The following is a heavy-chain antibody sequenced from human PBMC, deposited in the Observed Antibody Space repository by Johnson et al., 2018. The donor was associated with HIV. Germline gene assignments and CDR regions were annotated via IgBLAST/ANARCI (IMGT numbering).Heavy chain of an antibody. CDR2: ISYDGSDK. D-gene: IGHD5-12*01. CDR3: ARDHSGYDSVTAAFDI. Sequence: VQLVESGGGVVQPGRSLRLSCAASGFTFSSSAMHWVRQAPGKGLEWVADISYDGSDKYYADSVTGRFTISRANSKNTLYLEMNSLRAEDTAVYYCARDHSGYDSVTAAFDIWGQGTMVTVSS. J-gene: IGHJ3*02. CDR1: GFTFSSSA. V-gene: IGHV3-30-3*01.